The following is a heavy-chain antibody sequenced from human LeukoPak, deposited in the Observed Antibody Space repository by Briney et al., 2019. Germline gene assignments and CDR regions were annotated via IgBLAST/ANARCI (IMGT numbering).Heavy chain of an antibody. J-gene: IGHJ5*02. Sequence: ASVKVSCKASGYTFTNYGITWVRQAPGQGLEWMGWISAYNGNTNYARKLQGRVTMTTDTSTSTAYMELRSLTSDDTAVYYCARVVVATVSWFDPWGQGTRVTVSS. D-gene: IGHD2-15*01. V-gene: IGHV1-18*01. CDR1: GYTFTNYG. CDR2: ISAYNGNT. CDR3: ARVVVATVSWFDP.